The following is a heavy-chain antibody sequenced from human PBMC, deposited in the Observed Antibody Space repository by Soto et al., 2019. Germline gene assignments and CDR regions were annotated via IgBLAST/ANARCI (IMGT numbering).Heavy chain of an antibody. CDR1: GFTFSDYG. CDR2: ISYDGTNK. J-gene: IGHJ4*02. CDR3: AKDTARLIEVEPITLFDY. D-gene: IGHD2-2*01. V-gene: IGHV3-30*18. Sequence: QVQLVESGGGVVQPGRSLRLSCAASGFTFSDYGIHWVRQAPAKGLEWVAFISYDGTNKYYAKYVKGRFTISRDNSRNTLYLQMNSLRAEDTAVYYCAKDTARLIEVEPITLFDYWGQGTLVTVSS.